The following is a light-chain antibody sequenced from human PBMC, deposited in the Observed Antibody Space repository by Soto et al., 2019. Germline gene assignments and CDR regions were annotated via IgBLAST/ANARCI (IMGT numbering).Light chain of an antibody. Sequence: QSVLTQPRSVSGSPGQSVTISCTGTSSNVGYYNYVSWYQQHPGKVPKLMIYNDSKRPSGVPDRFSGSKSGNTASLTISGLQAEDEADYYCCSYAGSYTEVFGTGTKVTVL. CDR3: CSYAGSYTEV. J-gene: IGLJ1*01. CDR1: SSNVGYYNY. V-gene: IGLV2-11*01. CDR2: NDS.